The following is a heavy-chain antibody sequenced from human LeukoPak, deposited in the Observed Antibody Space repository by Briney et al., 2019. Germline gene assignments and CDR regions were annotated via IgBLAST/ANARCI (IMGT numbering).Heavy chain of an antibody. Sequence: GGSLRLSCAASGFTFSSLAMSWVRQAPGKGLEWVSDISGSGDITDYAESVKGRFTISRDNSKNTLYLQMNSLRAEDTAVYYCAKGSDWLAVAGTPFDYWGQGTLVTVSS. CDR1: GFTFSSLA. CDR3: AKGSDWLAVAGTPFDY. J-gene: IGHJ4*02. CDR2: ISGSGDIT. V-gene: IGHV3-23*01. D-gene: IGHD6-19*01.